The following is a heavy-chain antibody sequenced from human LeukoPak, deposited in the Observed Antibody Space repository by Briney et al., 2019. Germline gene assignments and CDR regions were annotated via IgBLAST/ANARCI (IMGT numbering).Heavy chain of an antibody. D-gene: IGHD2-15*01. CDR2: INHSGST. J-gene: IGHJ4*02. V-gene: IGHV4-34*01. CDR3: ASGCSGGSCSYDY. Sequence: SETLSLTCAVYGGSFSGYYWSWIRQPPGKGLEWIGEINHSGSTNYNPSLKSRVTISVDTSKNQFSLKLSSVTAADTAVYYCASGCSGGSCSYDYWGQGTLVTVSS. CDR1: GGSFSGYY.